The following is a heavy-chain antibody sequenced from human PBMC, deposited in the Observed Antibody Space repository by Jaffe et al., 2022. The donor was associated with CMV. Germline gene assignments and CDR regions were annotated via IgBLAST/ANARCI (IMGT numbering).Heavy chain of an antibody. J-gene: IGHJ4*02. V-gene: IGHV4-39*01. D-gene: IGHD1-7*01. CDR2: FYYGEST. Sequence: QLHLQESGPGLVKPSETLSLTCTVSGGSISSSYYYWGWLRQSPGKGLEWIGSFYYGESTHYNPSLRGRVTISVDTSKNQFSLRLSSATVADTAVYYCARPWKYVSVWGQGTLVTVSS. CDR3: ARPWKYVSV. CDR1: GGSISSSYYY.